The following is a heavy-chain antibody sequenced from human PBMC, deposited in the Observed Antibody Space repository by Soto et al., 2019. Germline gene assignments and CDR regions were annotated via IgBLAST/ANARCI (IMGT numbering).Heavy chain of an antibody. J-gene: IGHJ2*01. Sequence: QVQLVQSGADVKKPGTSVKVSCKAAGYSFTNYCMYWVRQAPGQGLEWMGMINPRTGITRYAQKYQDRVTLTRDTSTTTVCMELSTLISADTAVYYCARDGGLLTASWHYDLWGPGTLVTVSS. CDR3: ARDGGLLTASWHYDL. D-gene: IGHD2-15*01. CDR1: GYSFTNYC. CDR2: INPRTGIT. V-gene: IGHV1-46*01.